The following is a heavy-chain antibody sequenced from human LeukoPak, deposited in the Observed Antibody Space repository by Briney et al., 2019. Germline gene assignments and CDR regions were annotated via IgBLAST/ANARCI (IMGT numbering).Heavy chain of an antibody. J-gene: IGHJ5*02. D-gene: IGHD3-3*01. CDR1: GGTFSSYA. Sequence: SVKVSCKASGGTFSSYAISWVRQAPGQGLEWMGRIIPILGIANYTQKFQGRVTITADKSTSTAYMELSSLRSEDTAVYYCARDSTISRTGGFDPWGQGTLVTVSS. CDR3: ARDSTISRTGGFDP. CDR2: IIPILGIA. V-gene: IGHV1-69*04.